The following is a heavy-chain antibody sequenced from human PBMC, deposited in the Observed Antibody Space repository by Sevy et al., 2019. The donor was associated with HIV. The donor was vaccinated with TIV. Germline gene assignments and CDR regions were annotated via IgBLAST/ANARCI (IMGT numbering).Heavy chain of an antibody. J-gene: IGHJ4*02. CDR1: GFTFSDYY. CDR2: ISSSGSTI. V-gene: IGHV3-11*01. CDR3: ARVDYGDGVVDY. Sequence: WGSLRLSCAASGFTFSDYYMSWIRQAPAKGLEWVSYISSSGSTIYYADSVKGRFTISRDNAKNSLCLQMNSLRAEDTAVYYCARVDYGDGVVDYWGQGTLVTVSS. D-gene: IGHD4-17*01.